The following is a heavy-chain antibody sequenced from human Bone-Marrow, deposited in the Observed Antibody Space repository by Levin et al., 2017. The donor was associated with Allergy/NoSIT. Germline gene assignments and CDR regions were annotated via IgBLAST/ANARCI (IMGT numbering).Heavy chain of an antibody. Sequence: SETLSLTCAVYGGSFSGYYWSWIRQPPGKGLEWIGEINHSGSTNYNPSLKSRVTISVDTSKNQFSLKLSSVTAADTAVYYCARGDRGAAAGGYYYGMDVWGQGTTVTVSS. CDR2: INHSGST. V-gene: IGHV4-34*01. D-gene: IGHD6-13*01. J-gene: IGHJ6*02. CDR3: ARGDRGAAAGGYYYGMDV. CDR1: GGSFSGYY.